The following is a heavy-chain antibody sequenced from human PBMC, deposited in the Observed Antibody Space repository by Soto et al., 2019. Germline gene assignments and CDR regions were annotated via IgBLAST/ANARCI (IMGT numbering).Heavy chain of an antibody. D-gene: IGHD3-16*01. CDR3: AKNFIPLSPDLYFDY. Sequence: PXGSLRLSCAASGFTLRSYGMHWARQAPGRGLEWVAVISYDGSYKSYEDSVKGRFTISRDNYKNTLHLQMDSLRAEDTAVYYCAKNFIPLSPDLYFDYWGQGNLVTVSS. CDR1: GFTLRSYG. J-gene: IGHJ4*02. V-gene: IGHV3-30*18. CDR2: ISYDGSYK.